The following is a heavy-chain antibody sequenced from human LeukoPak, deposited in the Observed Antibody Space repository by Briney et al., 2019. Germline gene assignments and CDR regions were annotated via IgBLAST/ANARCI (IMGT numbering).Heavy chain of an antibody. CDR3: ARGPVYYYYYMDV. CDR2: INHSGST. V-gene: IGHV4-34*01. J-gene: IGHJ6*03. CDR1: GFKFSDHY. Sequence: GSLRLSCAASGFKFSDHYIDWVRQAPGKGLEWIGEINHSGSTNYNPSLKSRVTISVDTSKNQFSLKLSSVTAADTAVYYCARGPVYYYYYMDVWGKGTTVTVSS.